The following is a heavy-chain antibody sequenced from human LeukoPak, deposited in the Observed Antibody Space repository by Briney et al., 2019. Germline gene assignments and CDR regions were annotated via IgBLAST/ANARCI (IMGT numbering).Heavy chain of an antibody. CDR2: AQYDGSTK. J-gene: IGHJ3*01. D-gene: IGHD3-9*01. CDR1: GFSFKTYA. CDR3: AKEMLSSYDRMTGYYHQNAFDV. V-gene: IGHV3-30*02. Sequence: GGSLRLSCAASGFSFKTYAMHWVRQAPGKGLEWVAFAQYDGSTKYYADFVKGRFAISRDNSKNTLSLQMNSLRAEDTAVYYCAKEMLSSYDRMTGYYHQNAFDVWGQGTMVTVS.